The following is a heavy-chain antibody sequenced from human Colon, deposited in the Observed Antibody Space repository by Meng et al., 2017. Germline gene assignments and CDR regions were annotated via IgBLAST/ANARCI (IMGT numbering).Heavy chain of an antibody. Sequence: QLQESGLGLVKPSGTLSPTCAVSGASINSTGFSWNWVRQPPGKGLEWIGEIYHSGSTNYNLSLKSRVTISVDKSKNQFSLKLSFVTAADTAMYYCARRFGIGPIDYWGQGTLVTVSS. J-gene: IGHJ4*02. CDR3: ARRFGIGPIDY. CDR2: IYHSGST. V-gene: IGHV4-4*02. CDR1: GASINSTGFS. D-gene: IGHD1-26*01.